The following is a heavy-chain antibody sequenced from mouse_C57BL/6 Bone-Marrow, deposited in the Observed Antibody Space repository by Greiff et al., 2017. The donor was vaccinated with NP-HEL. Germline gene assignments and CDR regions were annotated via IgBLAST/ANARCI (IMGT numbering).Heavy chain of an antibody. CDR1: GFTFSSYA. V-gene: IGHV5-4*01. J-gene: IGHJ1*03. D-gene: IGHD3-1*01. CDR3: ARDRGTSWYFDV. CDR2: ISDGGSYT. Sequence: EVHLVESGGGLVKPGGSLKLSCAASGFTFSSYAMSWVRQTPEKRLEWVATISDGGSYTYYPDNVKGRFTISRDNAKNNLYLQMSHLKSEDTAMYYCARDRGTSWYFDVWGTGTTVTVSS.